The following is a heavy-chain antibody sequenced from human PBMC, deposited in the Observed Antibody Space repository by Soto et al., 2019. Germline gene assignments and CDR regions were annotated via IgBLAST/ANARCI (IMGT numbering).Heavy chain of an antibody. J-gene: IGHJ4*02. CDR1: GDSVSSNSVT. V-gene: IGHV6-1*01. CDR3: ARATSATFDY. CDR2: TYYRSKWSY. Sequence: SQTLSLTCAISGDSVSSNSVTWNWIRQSPSRGLEWLGRTYYRSKWSYDYAESVKSRITIKPDTSKNQFSLQLNSVTPEDTAVYSCARATSATFDYWGQGTLVTVSS.